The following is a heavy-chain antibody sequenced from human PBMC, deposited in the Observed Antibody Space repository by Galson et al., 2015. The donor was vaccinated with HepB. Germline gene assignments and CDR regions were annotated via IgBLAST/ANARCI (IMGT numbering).Heavy chain of an antibody. J-gene: IGHJ4*02. CDR3: ASRPGSGDAGIVLMSLDF. Sequence: SLRLSCAASGFTFGDFAMTWVRQAPGKGLDWILTISANSVRTFYADSVRGRFTISRDNSKNTVYLQMNSLRAEDTAVYYCASRPGSGDAGIVLMSLDFWGQGTLVTVSS. CDR1: GFTFGDFA. V-gene: IGHV3-23*01. CDR2: ISANSVRT. D-gene: IGHD2-8*01.